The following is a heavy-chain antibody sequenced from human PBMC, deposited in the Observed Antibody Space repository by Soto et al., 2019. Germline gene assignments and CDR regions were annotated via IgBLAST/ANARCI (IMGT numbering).Heavy chain of an antibody. J-gene: IGHJ3*02. CDR2: INPGGGST. CDR3: TKGQYSGSYGDAFDI. D-gene: IGHD1-26*01. V-gene: IGHV1-46*01. Sequence: ASVKVSCKASGYTFTSYYMHWVRQAPGQGLEWMGIINPGGGSTSYAQKFQGRVTISRDNSKNTLYLQMNSLRAEDTAVYYCTKGQYSGSYGDAFDIWGQGTMVTVSS. CDR1: GYTFTSYY.